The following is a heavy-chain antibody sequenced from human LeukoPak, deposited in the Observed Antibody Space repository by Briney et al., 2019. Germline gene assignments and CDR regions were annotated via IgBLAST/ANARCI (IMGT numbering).Heavy chain of an antibody. Sequence: GGSLRLSCAASGFTFSSYGMHWVRQAPGKGLEWVSVIYSGGSTYYADSVKGRFTISRDNSKNTLYLQMNSLRAEDTAVYYCARDRRIPLYVPRYYYYYMDVWGKGTTVTVSS. D-gene: IGHD2-8*01. CDR2: IYSGGST. J-gene: IGHJ6*03. CDR1: GFTFSSYG. CDR3: ARDRRIPLYVPRYYYYYMDV. V-gene: IGHV3-53*01.